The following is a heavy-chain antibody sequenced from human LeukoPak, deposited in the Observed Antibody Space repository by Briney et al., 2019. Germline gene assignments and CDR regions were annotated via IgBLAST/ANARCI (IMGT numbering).Heavy chain of an antibody. CDR1: GFTFSIYA. D-gene: IGHD3-22*01. Sequence: GGSLRLSCAASGFTFSIYAMSWVRQAPGKGLQWVSSITSRGESTWYVDSVKGRFTITRDNSENTLYLQMHSLRAADTAVYYCARDRPNYYGSDGHYYRRDGDYWGRGTLVSVSS. CDR2: ITSRGEST. CDR3: ARDRPNYYGSDGHYYRRDGDY. J-gene: IGHJ4*02. V-gene: IGHV3-23*01.